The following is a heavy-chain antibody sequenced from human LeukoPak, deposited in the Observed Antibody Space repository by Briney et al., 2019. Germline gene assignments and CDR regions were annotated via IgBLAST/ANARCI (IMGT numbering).Heavy chain of an antibody. CDR3: AEYSRYYFDY. J-gene: IGHJ4*02. D-gene: IGHD6-6*01. CDR2: IYHSGST. CDR1: GYSISRGYY. V-gene: IGHV4-38-2*02. Sequence: TSETLSLTCTVSGYSISRGYYWVWIRQPPGKGLEWIGSIYHSGSTYYNPSLKSRLTISVDTSKNQLSLKLSSVTAADTAIYYCAEYSRYYFDYWGQGTLVTVSS.